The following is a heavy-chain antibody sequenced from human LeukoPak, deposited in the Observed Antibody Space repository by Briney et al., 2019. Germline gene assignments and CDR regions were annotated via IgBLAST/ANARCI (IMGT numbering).Heavy chain of an antibody. CDR2: INHSGST. D-gene: IGHD6-19*01. CDR3: ASIAVKKTVVY. V-gene: IGHV4-34*01. Sequence: PSETLSLTCAVYGGSFSGYYWSWIRQPPGKGLEWIGEINHSGSTNYNPSLKSRVTISVDTSKNQFSLKLSSVTAADTAVYYCASIAVKKTVVYWGQGTLVTVSS. CDR1: GGSFSGYY. J-gene: IGHJ4*02.